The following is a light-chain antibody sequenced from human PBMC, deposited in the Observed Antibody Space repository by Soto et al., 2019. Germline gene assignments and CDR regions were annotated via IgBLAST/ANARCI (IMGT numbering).Light chain of an antibody. V-gene: IGKV3-20*01. CDR3: QQCGSSPYT. J-gene: IGKJ2*01. CDR2: GAS. CDR1: QSLSST. Sequence: PQSRPTLSVWSGERAALAGRASQSLSSTLAWYQQKPGQAPRLLIYGASSRPGGIPDRFSGSGSGTDFTLTIPRLEPQDFAVYYCQQCGSSPYTLGEGTKVDIK.